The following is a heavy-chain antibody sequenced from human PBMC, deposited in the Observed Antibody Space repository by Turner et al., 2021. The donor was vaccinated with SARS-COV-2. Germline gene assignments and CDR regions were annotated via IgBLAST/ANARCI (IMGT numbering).Heavy chain of an antibody. CDR1: GDSISSSSYY. J-gene: IGHJ5*02. V-gene: IGHV4-39*01. CDR2: IYYSGSH. CDR3: ERHTRNPKLPNWFDP. D-gene: IGHD1-1*01. Sequence: QLQLQESGPGLVKPSETLSLTCTVSGDSISSSSYYGGWIRQPPGKGLEWIGSIYYSGSHYYKPSLKSRVTIAGDTSKNQFSLRLSSVTAADTAVYYCERHTRNPKLPNWFDPWGQGTLVTVSS.